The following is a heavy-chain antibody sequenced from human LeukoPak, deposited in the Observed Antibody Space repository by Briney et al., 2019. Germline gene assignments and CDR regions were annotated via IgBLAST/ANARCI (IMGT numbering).Heavy chain of an antibody. Sequence: PGGSLRLSCAASRFTFSSYEMNWVRQAPGKGLEWVANIKQDGSEKYYVDSVKGRFTISRDNSKNTLYLQMNSLRAEDTAVYYCAKIRDSSRESDYWGQGTLVTVSS. J-gene: IGHJ4*02. CDR1: RFTFSSYE. CDR3: AKIRDSSRESDY. D-gene: IGHD6-13*01. V-gene: IGHV3-7*01. CDR2: IKQDGSEK.